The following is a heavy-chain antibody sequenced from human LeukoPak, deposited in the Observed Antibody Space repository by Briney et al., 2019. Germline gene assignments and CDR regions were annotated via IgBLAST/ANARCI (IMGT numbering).Heavy chain of an antibody. J-gene: IGHJ4*02. CDR1: GGSISSYY. Sequence: IPSETLSLTCTVSGGSISSYYWSWIRQPPGKGLEWIGYIYYSGSTNYNPSLKSRVTISVDTSKDQFSLKLSSVPAADTAVYYCARGWYGIDYWGQGTLVTVSS. CDR3: ARGWYGIDY. CDR2: IYYSGST. D-gene: IGHD6-13*01. V-gene: IGHV4-59*01.